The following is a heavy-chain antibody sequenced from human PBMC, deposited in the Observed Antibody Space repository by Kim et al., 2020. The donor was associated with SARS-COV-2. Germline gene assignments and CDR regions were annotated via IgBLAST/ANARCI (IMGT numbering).Heavy chain of an antibody. D-gene: IGHD3-9*01. J-gene: IGHJ4*02. V-gene: IGHV3-64D*09. CDR1: GFTFSNYP. CDR3: AKLHYEILSPGGL. Sequence: GGSLRLSCSVSGFTFSNYPMHWVRQAPGKGLEYVSAISSDGGTTYYADSVKGRFTISRDNSLGTLYLQMNSLKTDDTAVYYCAKLHYEILSPGGLWGQGTLVTVSP. CDR2: ISSDGGTT.